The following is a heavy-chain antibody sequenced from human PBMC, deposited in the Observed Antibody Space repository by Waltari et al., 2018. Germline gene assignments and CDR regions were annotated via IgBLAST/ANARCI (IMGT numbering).Heavy chain of an antibody. CDR3: ATDPRLGEPLRGFSFDI. V-gene: IGHV1-24*01. CDR1: GYTLTELS. CDR2: VDPEDGET. D-gene: IGHD3-10*01. Sequence: QVQLVQSGAEVKKPGASVKVSCKVSGYTLTELSMHWVRQAPGKGLEWMGGVDPEDGETIYVQKFQDRVTMTEDTSTDTAYMELSSLRSEDTAVYYCATDPRLGEPLRGFSFDIWGQGTMVTVSS. J-gene: IGHJ3*02.